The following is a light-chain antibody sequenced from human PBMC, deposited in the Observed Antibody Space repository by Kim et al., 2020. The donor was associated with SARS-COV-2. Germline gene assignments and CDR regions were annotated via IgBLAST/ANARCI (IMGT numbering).Light chain of an antibody. CDR2: QDT. CDR3: QAWDSSTFYVV. Sequence: FPGQTASITGSGDKLGDKYACWYQQKPGQSPVLVIYQDTKRPSGSPERFSGSNSGNTATLTISGTQAMDEADYYCQAWDSSTFYVVFGGGTKLTVL. V-gene: IGLV3-1*01. J-gene: IGLJ2*01. CDR1: KLGDKY.